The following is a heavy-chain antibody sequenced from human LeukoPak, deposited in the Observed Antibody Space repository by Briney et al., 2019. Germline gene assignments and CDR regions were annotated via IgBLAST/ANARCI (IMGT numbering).Heavy chain of an antibody. J-gene: IGHJ4*02. Sequence: GGSLRLSCAASGFTFNNYGMHWVRQAPGKALEWVSSISGSSYHIYYADSVKGRFTISRDNANNLLYLQMNSLRAEDTAVYYCASGTIVGARGADNWGQGTLVTVSS. D-gene: IGHD1-26*01. CDR1: GFTFNNYG. CDR2: ISGSSYHI. V-gene: IGHV3-21*04. CDR3: ASGTIVGARGADN.